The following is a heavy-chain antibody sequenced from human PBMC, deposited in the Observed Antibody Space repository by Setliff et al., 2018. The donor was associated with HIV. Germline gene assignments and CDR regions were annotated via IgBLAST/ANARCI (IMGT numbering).Heavy chain of an antibody. CDR3: ARQVSIPGVAVTPVDY. D-gene: IGHD3-22*01. CDR2: LYYGGTT. Sequence: TLSLTCTVSGDSISTSNSYWGWVRQPPGKGLEWIGSLYYGGTTYYNPSLKSRVTISVDTSKNHFSLKLSSVTAADTAVYYCARQVSIPGVAVTPVDYWGQGALVTVSS. CDR1: GDSISTSNSY. V-gene: IGHV4-39*01. J-gene: IGHJ4*02.